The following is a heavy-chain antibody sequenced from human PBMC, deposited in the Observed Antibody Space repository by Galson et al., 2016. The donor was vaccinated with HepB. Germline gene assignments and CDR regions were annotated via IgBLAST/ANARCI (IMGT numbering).Heavy chain of an antibody. D-gene: IGHD6-13*01. CDR3: VKSNLAAPGGFYGMDV. V-gene: IGHV3-64D*06. CDR2: ITTNGDDT. CDR1: GFSFSSYP. J-gene: IGHJ6*02. Sequence: SLRLSCAASGFSFSSYPMHWVRRAPGKGLGYVSGITTNGDDTKYADSVKGRFTIFRDNSKNTLYLQMRSLRAEDTAVYYCVKSNLAAPGGFYGMDVWGQGTTVTVSS.